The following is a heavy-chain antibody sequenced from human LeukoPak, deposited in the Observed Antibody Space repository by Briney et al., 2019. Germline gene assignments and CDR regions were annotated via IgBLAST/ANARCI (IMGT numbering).Heavy chain of an antibody. J-gene: IGHJ4*02. CDR3: ARDRDYGDYNTQDLFVY. Sequence: ASFTISCTASGYTFTDFGIIWVRQAPGQGLEWMGWISADNGNTNYAQRLQGRVTMTTDTSTSTAYMELRSLRSDDTAVYYCARDRDYGDYNTQDLFVYWGQGTLVTVSS. V-gene: IGHV1-18*01. CDR2: ISADNGNT. D-gene: IGHD4-17*01. CDR1: GYTFTDFG.